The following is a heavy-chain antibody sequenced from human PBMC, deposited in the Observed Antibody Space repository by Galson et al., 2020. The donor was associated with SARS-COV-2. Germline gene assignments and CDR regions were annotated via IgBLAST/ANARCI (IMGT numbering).Heavy chain of an antibody. Sequence: GGSLRLSCAASAFTFSSYGMHWVRQAPGKGLEWVAVIWYDGSNKYYADSVKGRFTITRDNTKNTLYLQMNSLRAEDTAEYYCGRDFGALQDSAGPWGQGTLVTVSS. J-gene: IGHJ5*02. D-gene: IGHD3-16*01. CDR1: AFTFSSYG. CDR2: IWYDGSNK. CDR3: GRDFGALQDSAGP. V-gene: IGHV3-33*01.